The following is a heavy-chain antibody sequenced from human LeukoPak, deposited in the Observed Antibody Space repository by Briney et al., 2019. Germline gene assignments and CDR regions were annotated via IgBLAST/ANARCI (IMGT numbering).Heavy chain of an antibody. Sequence: GESLKISCKGSGDSFTSYWIGWVRQMPGKGLEWMGIIYPGDSDTRYSPSFQGQVTISADKSISTAYLQWSSLKASDTAMYYCARRSYGSGSYSHVDYWGQGTLVTVSS. CDR3: ARRSYGSGSYSHVDY. D-gene: IGHD3-10*01. V-gene: IGHV5-51*01. CDR2: IYPGDSDT. CDR1: GDSFTSYW. J-gene: IGHJ4*02.